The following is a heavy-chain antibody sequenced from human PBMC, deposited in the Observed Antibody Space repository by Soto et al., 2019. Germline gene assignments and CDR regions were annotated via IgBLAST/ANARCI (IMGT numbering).Heavy chain of an antibody. CDR1: GFTVSNNY. D-gene: IGHD3-10*01. V-gene: IGHV3-53*01. CDR3: GSRPGGGGY. J-gene: IGHJ4*02. Sequence: EVQLVESGGGLIQPGGSLRLSCAVSGFTVSNNYMSWVRQAPGKGLEGVSVIYSGGYTAYGDSVKGRFTISRDNSKNTLLLQRKTRGADATAVFYGGSRPGGGGYWGQGTLVTVSS. CDR2: IYSGGYT.